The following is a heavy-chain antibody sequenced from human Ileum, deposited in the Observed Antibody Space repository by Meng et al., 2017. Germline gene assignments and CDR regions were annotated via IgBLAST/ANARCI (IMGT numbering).Heavy chain of an antibody. CDR1: GDSSSSRDW. Sequence: QGQLPESCPGLVQPSGTLSLTCAVSGDSSSSRDWWSWVRQPPGKGLEWIGEISQESGRTNYNPSLKSRVTISLDKSKNQFSLNLNSVTAADTAVYYCVRNEGYSLGDWGQGTLVTVSS. CDR2: ISQESGRT. CDR3: VRNEGYSLGD. D-gene: IGHD2-21*01. J-gene: IGHJ4*02. V-gene: IGHV4-4*02.